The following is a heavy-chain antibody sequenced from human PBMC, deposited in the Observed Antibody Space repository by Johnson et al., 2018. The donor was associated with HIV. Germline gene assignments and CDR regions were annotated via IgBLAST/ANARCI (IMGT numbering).Heavy chain of an antibody. J-gene: IGHJ3*02. CDR2: MSYDGSNK. V-gene: IGHV3-30-3*01. CDR1: AFTFRSYS. Sequence: QVQLVESWGGLVQPGGSLRLSCAASAFTFRSYSMHWVRQAPGKGLEWVAVMSYDGSNKYYAASVKGRFTISRDNSKNTLYLQMNSLRAEDTAVYYCARVQWLILDAFDIWGQGTMVTVSS. CDR3: ARVQWLILDAFDI. D-gene: IGHD6-19*01.